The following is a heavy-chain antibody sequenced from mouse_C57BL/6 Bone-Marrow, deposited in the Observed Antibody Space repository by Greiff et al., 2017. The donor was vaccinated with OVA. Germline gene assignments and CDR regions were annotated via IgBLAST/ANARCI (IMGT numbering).Heavy chain of an antibody. D-gene: IGHD6-1*01. V-gene: IGHV1-26*01. CDR3: ARGRGGAWFAY. CDR1: GYTFTDYY. Sequence: EVQLQQSGPELVKPGASVKISCKASGYTFTDYYMNWVKQSHGKSLEWIGDINPNNGGTSYNQKFKGKATLTVDKSSSTAYMELRSLTSEDSAVYYCARGRGGAWFAYWGQGTLVTVSA. CDR2: INPNNGGT. J-gene: IGHJ3*01.